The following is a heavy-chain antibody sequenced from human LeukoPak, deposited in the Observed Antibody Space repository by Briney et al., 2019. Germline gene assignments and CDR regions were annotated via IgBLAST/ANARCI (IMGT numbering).Heavy chain of an antibody. CDR2: IYYSGIT. Sequence: SSETLSLTCTVSGGSISTFYWSWIRQPPGKGLEWIGYIYYSGITNYNPSLKSRVTISVNTSRNQFSLKLSSVTAADTAVYYCARQGSGSRAAFDYLGQGTLVTVSS. V-gene: IGHV4-59*08. J-gene: IGHJ4*02. CDR1: GGSISTFY. D-gene: IGHD1-26*01. CDR3: ARQGSGSRAAFDY.